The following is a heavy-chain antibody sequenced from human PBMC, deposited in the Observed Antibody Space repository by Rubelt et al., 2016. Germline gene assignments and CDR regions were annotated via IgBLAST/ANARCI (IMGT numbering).Heavy chain of an antibody. V-gene: IGHV3-21*01. CDR3: AKDPPYSSSEAV. D-gene: IGHD6-6*01. Sequence: VSSISSSSSYIYYADSVKGRFTISRDNAKNSLYLQMNSLRAEDTAVYYCAKDPPYSSSEAVWGQGTLVTVSS. CDR2: ISSSSSYI. J-gene: IGHJ4*02.